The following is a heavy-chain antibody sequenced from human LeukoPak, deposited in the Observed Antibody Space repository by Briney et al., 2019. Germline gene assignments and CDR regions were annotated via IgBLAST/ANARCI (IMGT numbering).Heavy chain of an antibody. J-gene: IGHJ4*02. Sequence: GGSLRLSCAASGFTFSSYGMQWVRQAPGKGLEWVAFIRYDGSNKYYADSVKGRFTISRDNSKNTLYLQMNSLRAEDTAVYYCAKPTDGYSSSWSAFDYWGQGTLVTVSS. CDR3: AKPTDGYSSSWSAFDY. CDR2: IRYDGSNK. D-gene: IGHD6-13*01. V-gene: IGHV3-30*02. CDR1: GFTFSSYG.